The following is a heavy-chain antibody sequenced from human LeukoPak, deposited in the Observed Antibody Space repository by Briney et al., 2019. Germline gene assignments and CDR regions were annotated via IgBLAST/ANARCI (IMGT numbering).Heavy chain of an antibody. J-gene: IGHJ4*02. Sequence: SVKVSYKASGGTFSSYAISWVRQAPGQGLEWMGGIIPIFGTANYAQKFQGRVTITADKSTSTAYMEPSSLRSEDTAVYYCARAPYYYGSGSYDYWGQGTLVTVSS. D-gene: IGHD3-10*01. CDR1: GGTFSSYA. CDR3: ARAPYYYGSGSYDY. CDR2: IIPIFGTA. V-gene: IGHV1-69*06.